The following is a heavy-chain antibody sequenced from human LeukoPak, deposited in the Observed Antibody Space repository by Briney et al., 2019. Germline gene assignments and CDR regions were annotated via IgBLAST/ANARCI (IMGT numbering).Heavy chain of an antibody. J-gene: IGHJ4*02. CDR2: ISGNSDSI. CDR3: ARTTDGYNFNGGY. D-gene: IGHD1-1*01. Sequence: PGGSLRLSCAASGFTFNFYSMNWVRQAPGKGLEWVSSISGNSDSIYYADSVEGRFTVSRDNAKDSLFLQMNSLTAEDTAVYYCARTTDGYNFNGGYWGQGTLVTVSS. V-gene: IGHV3-21*01. CDR1: GFTFNFYS.